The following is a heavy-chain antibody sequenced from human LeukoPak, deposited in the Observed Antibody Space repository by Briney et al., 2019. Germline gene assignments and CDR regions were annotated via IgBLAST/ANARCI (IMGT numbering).Heavy chain of an antibody. CDR3: ARVSGYCSGGSCSNWFDP. Sequence: SETLSLTCTVSGGSISSSNYYWGWIRQPPGKGLEWIGNIFYSGSTYYNPSLKSRVTISVDTSKNQFSLKLSSVTAADTAVYYCARVSGYCSGGSCSNWFDPWGQGTLVTVSS. J-gene: IGHJ5*02. CDR1: GGSISSSNYY. D-gene: IGHD2-15*01. V-gene: IGHV4-39*07. CDR2: IFYSGST.